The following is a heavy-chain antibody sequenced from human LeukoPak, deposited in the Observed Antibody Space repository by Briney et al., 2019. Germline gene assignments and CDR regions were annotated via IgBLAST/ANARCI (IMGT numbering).Heavy chain of an antibody. V-gene: IGHV3-30*18. CDR2: ISYDGSNK. CDR1: GFTFSSYG. J-gene: IGHJ4*02. CDR3: AKVPYVLRYFDWFPDY. D-gene: IGHD3-9*01. Sequence: PGRSLRLSCAASGFTFSSYGMHWVRQAPGKGLEWVAVISYDGSNKYYADSVKGRFTISRDNSKNTLYLQMNSLRAEDTAVYYCAKVPYVLRYFDWFPDYWGQGTLVTVSS.